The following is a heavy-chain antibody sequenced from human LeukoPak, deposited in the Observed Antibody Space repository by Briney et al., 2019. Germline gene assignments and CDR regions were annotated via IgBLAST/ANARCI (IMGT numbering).Heavy chain of an antibody. J-gene: IGHJ5*02. V-gene: IGHV4-30-4*01. Sequence: PSQTLSLTCIVSGGSISSGDYYWTWIRQPPGKGLEWIGYIYHSGNTYYNQSLKSRVTISVDTSKNQFSLKLSSVTAADTAVYYCARGRGDYGKKFDPWGQGTLVIVSS. CDR3: ARGRGDYGKKFDP. CDR2: IYHSGNT. D-gene: IGHD4-17*01. CDR1: GGSISSGDYY.